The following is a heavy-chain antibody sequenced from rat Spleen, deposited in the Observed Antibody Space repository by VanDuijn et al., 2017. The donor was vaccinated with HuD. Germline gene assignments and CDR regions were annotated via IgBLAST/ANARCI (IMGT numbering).Heavy chain of an antibody. V-gene: IGHV5-22*01. D-gene: IGHD4-3*01. Sequence: EVQLVESGGGLVQPGSSLKLSCAASGFTFSDYYMAWVRQAPKKGLEWVASISFEGSYTYYGDSVKGRFTSSRDNAKSTLYLQVNSLRSEDTATYFCARHEFGVEDWGQGVMVTVSS. J-gene: IGHJ2*01. CDR2: ISFEGSYT. CDR1: GFTFSDYY. CDR3: ARHEFGVED.